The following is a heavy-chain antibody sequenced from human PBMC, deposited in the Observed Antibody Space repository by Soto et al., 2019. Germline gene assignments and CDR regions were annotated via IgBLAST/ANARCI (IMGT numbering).Heavy chain of an antibody. Sequence: QLQLQESGPGLVKPSETLSLTCTVSGGSISSSSYYWGWIRQPPGKGLEWLGSIYYSGSTYYNPSLKSRVTISVDTSKNQFSLKLSSVTAADTAVYYCARPSVGKYDRSYYGMDVWGQGTTVTVSS. J-gene: IGHJ6*02. V-gene: IGHV4-39*01. CDR2: IYYSGST. D-gene: IGHD3-22*01. CDR3: ARPSVGKYDRSYYGMDV. CDR1: GGSISSSSYY.